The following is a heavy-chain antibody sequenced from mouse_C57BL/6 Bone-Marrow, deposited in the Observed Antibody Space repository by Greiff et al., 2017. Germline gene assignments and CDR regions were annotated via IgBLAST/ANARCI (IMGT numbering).Heavy chain of an antibody. CDR2: IYPGSGST. J-gene: IGHJ2*01. V-gene: IGHV1-55*01. Sequence: VQLQQPGAELVKPGASVKMSCKASGYTFTSYWITWVKQRPGQGLEWIGDIYPGSGSTNYNEKFKSKATLTVDTSSSTAYMQLSSLTSEDSAVYYCARGYYYGSSQYYFDYWGQGTTLTVSS. D-gene: IGHD1-1*01. CDR1: GYTFTSYW. CDR3: ARGYYYGSSQYYFDY.